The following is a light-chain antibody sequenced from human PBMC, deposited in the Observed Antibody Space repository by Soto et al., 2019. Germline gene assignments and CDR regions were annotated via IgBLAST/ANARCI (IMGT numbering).Light chain of an antibody. CDR1: QSVSSK. J-gene: IGKJ4*01. CDR2: GAS. CDR3: QQYNNWPLN. Sequence: IVMTQSPATLSVSPGERATLSCRASQSVSSKLAWYQQKPGQAPRLLIYGASTRATGIPARFSGSGSGTEFTLTISSLQAEDFAVYYCQQYNNWPLNFGGGTKVEIK. V-gene: IGKV3-15*01.